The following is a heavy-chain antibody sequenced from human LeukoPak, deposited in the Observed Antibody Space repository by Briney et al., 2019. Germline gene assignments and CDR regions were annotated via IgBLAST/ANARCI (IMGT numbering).Heavy chain of an antibody. CDR2: MYYSGSP. V-gene: IGHV4-59*01. J-gene: IGHJ5*02. CDR3: ARSPHNSAWYEKWFDP. Sequence: ETLSLTCTVSGGSISRYYWSWIRQPPGKGLEWIACMYYSGSPNYNPSLKSRVTISVDTSKNQLSLKLNSVTAADTAVFYCARSPHNSAWYEKWFDPWGQGTLVTVSS. D-gene: IGHD6-19*01. CDR1: GGSISRYY.